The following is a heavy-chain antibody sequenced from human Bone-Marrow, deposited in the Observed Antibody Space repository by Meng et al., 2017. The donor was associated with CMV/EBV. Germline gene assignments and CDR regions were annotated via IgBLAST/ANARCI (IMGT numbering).Heavy chain of an antibody. CDR2: INSDGSST. D-gene: IGHD3-3*01. CDR1: GFTFSSYW. Sequence: GGSLRLSCAASGFTFSSYWMHWVRQAPGKGLVWVSRINSDGSSTSYADSVKGRFTISRDNAKNTLYLQMNSLRAEDTAVYYCARDLGGVDFGVVRGDYYGMDVWAQGTTVTVSS. J-gene: IGHJ6*02. V-gene: IGHV3-74*01. CDR3: ARDLGGVDFGVVRGDYYGMDV.